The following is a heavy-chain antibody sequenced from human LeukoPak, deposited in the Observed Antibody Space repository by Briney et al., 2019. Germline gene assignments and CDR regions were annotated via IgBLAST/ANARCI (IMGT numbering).Heavy chain of an antibody. J-gene: IGHJ4*02. Sequence: SETLSLTCTVSGGSISSYYWSWIRQPPGKGLEWIGYIYYSGSTNYNPSLKSRVTISVDTSKNQFSLKLSSMTAVDTAVYYCARTPYYYGSGSYPKSFFDYWGQGTLVTVSS. V-gene: IGHV4-59*08. CDR1: GGSISSYY. CDR3: ARTPYYYGSGSYPKSFFDY. CDR2: IYYSGST. D-gene: IGHD3-10*01.